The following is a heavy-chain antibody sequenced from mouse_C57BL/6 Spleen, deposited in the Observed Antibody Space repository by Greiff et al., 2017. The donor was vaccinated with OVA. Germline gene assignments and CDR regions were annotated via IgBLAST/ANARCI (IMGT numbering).Heavy chain of an antibody. J-gene: IGHJ4*01. CDR3: ARLWYDAVDY. Sequence: QVQLKQSGPELVKPGASVKISCKASGYAFSSSWMNWVKQRPGKGLEWIGRIYPGDGDTNYNGKFKGKATLTADKSSSTAYMQLSSLTSEDSAVYFCARLWYDAVDYWGQGTSVTVSS. CDR1: GYAFSSSW. D-gene: IGHD1-1*02. V-gene: IGHV1-82*01. CDR2: IYPGDGDT.